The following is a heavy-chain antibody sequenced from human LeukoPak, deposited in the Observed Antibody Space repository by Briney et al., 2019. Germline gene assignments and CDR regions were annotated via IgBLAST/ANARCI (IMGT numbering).Heavy chain of an antibody. Sequence: ASVKVSCKASGGTFSSYVISWVRQAPGQGLEWMGGVIPIFGTANYAQKFQGRVTITADESTSTAYMELSSLRSEDTAVYYCARGSPMTSSGYYNHWGQGTLVTVSS. CDR3: ARGSPMTSSGYYNH. CDR2: VIPIFGTA. V-gene: IGHV1-69*13. CDR1: GGTFSSYV. J-gene: IGHJ4*02. D-gene: IGHD3-22*01.